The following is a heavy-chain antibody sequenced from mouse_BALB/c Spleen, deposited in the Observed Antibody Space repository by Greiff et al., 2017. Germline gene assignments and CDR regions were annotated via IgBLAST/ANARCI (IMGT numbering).Heavy chain of an antibody. CDR3: TREVWYPAWFAY. Sequence: VQLKQSGTVLARPGASVKMSCKASGYTFTSYWMHWVKQRHGQGLEWIGAIYPGNSDTSYNQKFKGKAKLTAVTSTSTAYMELSSLTNEDSAVYYCTREVWYPAWFAYWGQGTLVTVSA. CDR2: IYPGNSDT. D-gene: IGHD2-10*02. V-gene: IGHV1-5*01. J-gene: IGHJ3*01. CDR1: GYTFTSYW.